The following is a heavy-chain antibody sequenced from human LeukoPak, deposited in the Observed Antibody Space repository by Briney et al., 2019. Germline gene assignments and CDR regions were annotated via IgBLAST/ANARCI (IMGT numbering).Heavy chain of an antibody. Sequence: GESLMISCKGSGYSFTSYWIGWVRQMPGKGLEWMGIIYPGDSDTRYNPSFQGQVTISADKSISTAYLQWSSLKASDTAMYYCARRDYGDYGDNWFDPWGQGTLVTVSS. CDR1: GYSFTSYW. CDR3: ARRDYGDYGDNWFDP. CDR2: IYPGDSDT. V-gene: IGHV5-51*01. J-gene: IGHJ5*02. D-gene: IGHD4-17*01.